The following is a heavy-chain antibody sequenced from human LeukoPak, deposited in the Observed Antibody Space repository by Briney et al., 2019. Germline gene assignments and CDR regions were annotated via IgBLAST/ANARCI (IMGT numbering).Heavy chain of an antibody. CDR3: ARGVVPAAPNFDY. D-gene: IGHD2-2*01. Sequence: AASVKVSCKASGYTFTGYYMHWVRQAPGQGLEWMGWINPNSGGTNYAQKFQGRVTTTRDTSISTAYMELSRLRSDDTAVYYCARGVVPAAPNFDYWGQGTLVTVSS. CDR2: INPNSGGT. CDR1: GYTFTGYY. J-gene: IGHJ4*02. V-gene: IGHV1-2*02.